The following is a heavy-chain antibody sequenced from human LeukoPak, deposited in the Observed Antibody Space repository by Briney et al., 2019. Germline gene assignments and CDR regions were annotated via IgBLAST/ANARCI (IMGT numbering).Heavy chain of an antibody. V-gene: IGHV3-23*01. Sequence: QPGGSLRLSCAASGFTFSSYAMSWVRQAPGKGLEWVSAISGSGGSTYYADSVKGRFTISRDNSKNTLYLQMNRLRAEDTAVYYCAKTPTYYYDSSGYWEGDCYFDYWGQGTLVTVSS. CDR2: ISGSGGST. D-gene: IGHD3-22*01. J-gene: IGHJ4*02. CDR3: AKTPTYYYDSSGYWEGDCYFDY. CDR1: GFTFSSYA.